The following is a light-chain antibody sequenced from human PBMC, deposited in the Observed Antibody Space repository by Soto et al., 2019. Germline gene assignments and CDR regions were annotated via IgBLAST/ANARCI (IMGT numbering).Light chain of an antibody. V-gene: IGKV3-15*01. CDR1: QSVSSH. J-gene: IGKJ1*01. CDR3: QHFNNWALT. CDR2: GAS. Sequence: EIVVTQSPATLSVSPGERATLSCRASQSVSSHLAWYQQKPGQAPMLLIYGASTRPTGTPARFSGSGSGTEFTLTISSLQAEDFAVYYCQHFNNWALTFGQGTKVEIK.